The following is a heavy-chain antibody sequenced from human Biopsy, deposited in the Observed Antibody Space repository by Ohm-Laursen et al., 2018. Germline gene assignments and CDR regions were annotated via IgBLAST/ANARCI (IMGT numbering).Heavy chain of an antibody. Sequence: GSLRLSCAAFGFTFSDSAIHWVRQASGKGLEWVGRITSKANSYATAYVGSVKGRFTISRDDSKNTAYLQMNSLKAEDTAVYYCTRALEWLLDYWGQGTLVTVSS. V-gene: IGHV3-73*01. CDR1: GFTFSDSA. D-gene: IGHD5-12*01. CDR3: TRALEWLLDY. J-gene: IGHJ4*02. CDR2: ITSKANSYAT.